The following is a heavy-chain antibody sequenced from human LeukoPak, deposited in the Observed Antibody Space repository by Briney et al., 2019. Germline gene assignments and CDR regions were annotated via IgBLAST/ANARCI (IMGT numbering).Heavy chain of an antibody. CDR2: ISYDGSNK. J-gene: IGHJ4*02. V-gene: IGHV3-30*18. Sequence: PGGSLRLSCAASGFTFSSYGMHWVRQAPGEGLEWVAVISYDGSNKYYADSVKGRFTISRDNSKNTLYLQMNSLRAEDTAVYYCAKVRPRFGELSRPYFDYWGQGTLVTVSS. CDR3: AKVRPRFGELSRPYFDY. CDR1: GFTFSSYG. D-gene: IGHD3-10*01.